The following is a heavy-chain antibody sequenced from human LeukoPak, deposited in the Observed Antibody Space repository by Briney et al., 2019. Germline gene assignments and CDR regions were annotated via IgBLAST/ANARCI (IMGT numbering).Heavy chain of an antibody. CDR2: ISSNGGST. Sequence: GGSLRLSCAASGFTFSTYPMHWVRQAPGKGLEYVSGISSNGGSTYYADSVKGRFTMSRDNSKNTLYLQMGSLRAEDMAVYYCARGRGNYYFDYWGRGTLVTVSS. V-gene: IGHV3-64*02. J-gene: IGHJ4*02. CDR1: GFTFSTYP. CDR3: ARGRGNYYFDY. D-gene: IGHD1-26*01.